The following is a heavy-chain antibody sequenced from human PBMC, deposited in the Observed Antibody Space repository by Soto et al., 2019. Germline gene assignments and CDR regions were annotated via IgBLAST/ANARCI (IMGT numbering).Heavy chain of an antibody. CDR2: INYSGST. V-gene: IGHV4-39*01. CDR3: ARKKVGATTSYDY. D-gene: IGHD1-26*01. J-gene: IGHJ4*01. CDR1: GGSISSSSYY. Sequence: SETLSLTCTVSGGSISSSSYYWGWIRQPPGKGLEWIGSINYSGSTYYNPSLKSRVTISVDTSKNQFSLKLSSVTAADTAVYYCARKKVGATTSYDYWGQGTLVT.